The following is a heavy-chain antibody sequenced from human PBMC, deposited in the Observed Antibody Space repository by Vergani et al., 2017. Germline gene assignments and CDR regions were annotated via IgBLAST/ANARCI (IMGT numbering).Heavy chain of an antibody. D-gene: IGHD3-3*01. CDR3: ARGGTIFDIPIDL. Sequence: QVQLQESGPGLVKPSETLSLTCTVSGGSISSYYWSWIRQPPGKGLEWIGYIYYSGSTNYNPSLKSRVTISVDPSKNQFSLKLSSVTAEDTAVYYCARGGTIFDIPIDLWGRGTLVTVSS. CDR2: IYYSGST. J-gene: IGHJ2*01. V-gene: IGHV4-59*01. CDR1: GGSISSYY.